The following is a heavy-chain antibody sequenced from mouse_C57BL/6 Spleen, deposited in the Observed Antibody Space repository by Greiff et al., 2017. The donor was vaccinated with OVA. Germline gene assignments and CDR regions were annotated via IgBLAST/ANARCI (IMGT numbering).Heavy chain of an antibody. CDR2: INPNYGTT. Sequence: VHVKQSGPELVKPGASVKISCKASGYSFTDYNMNWVKQSTGKSLEWIGVINPNYGTTSYNQKFKGKATLTVDQSSSTAYMQLNSLTSEDSAVYYCAKYGSSSWFAYWGQGTLVTVSA. CDR1: GYSFTDYN. J-gene: IGHJ3*01. CDR3: AKYGSSSWFAY. D-gene: IGHD1-1*01. V-gene: IGHV1-39*01.